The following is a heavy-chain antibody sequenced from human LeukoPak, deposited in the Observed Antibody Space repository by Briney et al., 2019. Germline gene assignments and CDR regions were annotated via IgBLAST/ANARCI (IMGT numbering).Heavy chain of an antibody. Sequence: GGSLRLSCAASGFTFSDYYMSWIRQAPGKGLEWVSYISSSGSTIYYADSVKGRFTISRDNAKNSLYPQMNSLRAEDTAVYYCVRWLLGDYFDYWGQGTLVTVSS. CDR2: ISSSGSTI. J-gene: IGHJ4*02. D-gene: IGHD3-22*01. V-gene: IGHV3-11*01. CDR1: GFTFSDYY. CDR3: VRWLLGDYFDY.